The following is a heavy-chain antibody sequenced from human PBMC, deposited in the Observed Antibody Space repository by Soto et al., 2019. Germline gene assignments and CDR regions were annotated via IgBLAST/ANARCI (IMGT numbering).Heavy chain of an antibody. CDR1: GGSFSGYY. V-gene: IGHV4-34*01. J-gene: IGHJ6*02. Sequence: SETLSLTCAVYGGSFSGYYWPWIRQPPGTGLEWIGEINHSGSTNYNPSLKSRVTISVDKSKNQFSLKLSSVTAADTAVYYCARGPGGSSGWYVNYYYGVDVWGQGTTVT. CDR2: INHSGST. CDR3: ARGPGGSSGWYVNYYYGVDV. D-gene: IGHD6-19*01.